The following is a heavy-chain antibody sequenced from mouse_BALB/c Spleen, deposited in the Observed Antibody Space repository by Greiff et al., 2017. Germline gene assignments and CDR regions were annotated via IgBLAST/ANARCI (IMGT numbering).Heavy chain of an antibody. V-gene: IGHV5-6-4*01. CDR2: ISSGGSYT. Sequence: DVKLVESGGGLVKPGGSLKLSCAASGFTFSSYTMSWVRQTPEKRLEWVATISSGGSYTYYPDSVKGRFTISRDNAKNTLYLQMSSLKSEDTAMYYWTREGGNDGEAWFAYWGQGTLVTVSA. CDR1: GFTFSSYT. CDR3: TREGGNDGEAWFAY. D-gene: IGHD2-2*01. J-gene: IGHJ3*01.